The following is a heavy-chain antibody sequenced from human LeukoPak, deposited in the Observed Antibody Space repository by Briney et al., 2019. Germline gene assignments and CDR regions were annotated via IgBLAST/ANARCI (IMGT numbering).Heavy chain of an antibody. D-gene: IGHD6-19*01. CDR3: VRWGVEAGMDY. Sequence: GGSLRLSCAASGFTFNSFFLNWVRLTPGRELEWLACISQDGSETFYMDSVRGRFTISRDNTKNSLYLQMDSLRAEDTAVYFCVRWGVEAGMDYWGQGTLVTVSS. V-gene: IGHV3-7*01. CDR2: ISQDGSET. J-gene: IGHJ4*02. CDR1: GFTFNSFF.